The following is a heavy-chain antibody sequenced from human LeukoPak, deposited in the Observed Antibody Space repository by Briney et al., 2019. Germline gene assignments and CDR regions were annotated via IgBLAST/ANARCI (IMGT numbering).Heavy chain of an antibody. V-gene: IGHV1-69*13. CDR1: GGTFSSYA. J-gene: IGHJ4*02. Sequence: ASVKVSCKASGGTFSSYAISWVRQAPGQGLEWMGGIIPIFGTANYAQKFQGRVTITADESTSTAYMELSSLRSEDTAVYYCARGKGVSSRQLFDYWGQGTLVTVFS. D-gene: IGHD6-13*01. CDR3: ARGKGVSSRQLFDY. CDR2: IIPIFGTA.